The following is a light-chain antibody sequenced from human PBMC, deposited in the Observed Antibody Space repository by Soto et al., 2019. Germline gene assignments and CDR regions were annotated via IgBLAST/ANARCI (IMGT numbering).Light chain of an antibody. Sequence: DIQMTQSPSTLSASVGDRVTITCRASQSISSWLAWYQQKPGKAPKLLIYKASSLESGVPSRFSGSGSGTEFTLTISSLQPDDFATYYCQHWLTFGPGTKVDIK. J-gene: IGKJ3*01. CDR1: QSISSW. CDR3: QHWLT. CDR2: KAS. V-gene: IGKV1-5*03.